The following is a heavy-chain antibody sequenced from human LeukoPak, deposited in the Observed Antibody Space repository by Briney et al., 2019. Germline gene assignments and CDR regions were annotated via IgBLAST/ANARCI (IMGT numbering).Heavy chain of an antibody. J-gene: IGHJ4*02. D-gene: IGHD3-10*01. CDR1: GFTVSSNY. V-gene: IGHV3-53*01. CDR3: AKKRGSGGLFSFDY. CDR2: IYSGGST. Sequence: GGSLRLSCAASGFTVSSNYMSWVRQAPGKGLEWVSVIYSGGSTYYADSVKGRFTISRDNTKNTLYLQMSSLRAEDTAVYYCAKKRGSGGLFSFDYWGQGTLVTVSS.